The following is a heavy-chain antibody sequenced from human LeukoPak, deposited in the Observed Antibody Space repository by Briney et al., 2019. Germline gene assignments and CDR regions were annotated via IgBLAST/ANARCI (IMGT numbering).Heavy chain of an antibody. Sequence: GGSLRFSCAASRFTFSSYEMNWVRQAPGEGLEWISSITGSGSSIYYADSVKGRFTISRDNSKNTLYLQMNSLRAEDTAVYYCARESDGYNYMRPEEYWGQGTLVTVSS. CDR1: RFTFSSYE. V-gene: IGHV3-48*03. D-gene: IGHD5-24*01. J-gene: IGHJ4*02. CDR2: ITGSGSSI. CDR3: ARESDGYNYMRPEEY.